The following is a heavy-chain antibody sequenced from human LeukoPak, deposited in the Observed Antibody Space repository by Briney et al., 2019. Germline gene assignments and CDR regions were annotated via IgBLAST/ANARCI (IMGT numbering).Heavy chain of an antibody. D-gene: IGHD3-9*01. Sequence: GASVKVSCKASGYTFTSYGISWVRQAPGQGLEWMGWISAYNGNTNFAQKLQGRVTMTTDTSTSTAYMDLRSLRSDDTAVYHCARDQAATNTQVRFCLDWGQGTLVTVSS. CDR1: GYTFTSYG. V-gene: IGHV1-18*01. J-gene: IGHJ4*02. CDR3: ARDQAATNTQVRFCLD. CDR2: ISAYNGNT.